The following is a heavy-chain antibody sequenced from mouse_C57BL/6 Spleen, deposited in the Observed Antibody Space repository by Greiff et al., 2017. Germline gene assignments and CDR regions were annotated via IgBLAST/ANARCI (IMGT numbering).Heavy chain of an antibody. CDR1: GYTFTSYW. CDR2: IDPSDSGT. V-gene: IGHV1-52*01. J-gene: IGHJ1*01. CDR3: ARYAGSSFWYFDV. Sequence: QVQLQQPGAELVRPGSSVKLSCKASGYTFTSYWMHWVKQRPIQGLEWIGNIDPSDSGTHYNQQFKDKATLTVDKSYITAYMQLSSLTSEDSAVYYCARYAGSSFWYFDVWGQGTTVTVSS. D-gene: IGHD1-1*01.